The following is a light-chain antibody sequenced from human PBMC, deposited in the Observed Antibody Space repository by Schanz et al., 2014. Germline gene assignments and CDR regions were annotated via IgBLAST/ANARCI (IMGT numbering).Light chain of an antibody. CDR3: QQSYSPPFT. CDR1: QTINTY. V-gene: IGKV1-39*01. CDR2: AAS. J-gene: IGKJ3*01. Sequence: DIQLTQSPSSLSASVGDRVTITCRPSQTINTYLNWYQQRSGEAPKLLIYAASNLQTEVPSRFTGSGSGTDFTLTISSLQPEDFATYYCQQSYSPPFTFGPGTKVDIK.